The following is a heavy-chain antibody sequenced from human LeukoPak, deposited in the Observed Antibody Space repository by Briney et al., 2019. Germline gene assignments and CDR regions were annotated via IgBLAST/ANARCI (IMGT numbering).Heavy chain of an antibody. CDR1: GGSVNSGGYN. V-gene: IGHV4-61*03. J-gene: IGHJ6*02. D-gene: IGHD3-3*01. CDR3: ARARGDYYDYNYYYAMDV. Sequence: SETLSLTCIVSGGSVNSGGYNWSWIRQSPGKGLEWIGEVTHSGNTKCNPSLKSRVSISIDMSRYHLSLKLTSVTAADTAVYYCARARGDYYDYNYYYAMDVWGQGTTVTVSS. CDR2: VTHSGNT.